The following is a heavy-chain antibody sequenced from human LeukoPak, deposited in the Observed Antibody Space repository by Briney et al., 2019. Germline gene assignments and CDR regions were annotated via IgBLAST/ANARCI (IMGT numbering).Heavy chain of an antibody. D-gene: IGHD3-10*01. J-gene: IGHJ4*02. CDR1: GFTFSSYA. V-gene: IGHV3-30-3*01. Sequence: GGSLRLSCAASGFTFSSYAMHWVRQAPGKGLEWVAVISYDGSNKYYADSVKGRFTISRDNSKNTLYLQMNSLRAEDTAVYYCARAEGYYGSGFDYWGQGTLVTVSS. CDR2: ISYDGSNK. CDR3: ARAEGYYGSGFDY.